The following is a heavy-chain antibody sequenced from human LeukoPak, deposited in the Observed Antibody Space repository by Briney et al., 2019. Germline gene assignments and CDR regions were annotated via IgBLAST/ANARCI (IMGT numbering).Heavy chain of an antibody. Sequence: PGGSLRLSCAASGFTFNGYAMSWVRQAPGKGLEWVSGISGSGGSTNYADSVKGRFTISRDNSKNTLYLLMNSLRAEDTSVYYCAKDYVSGSPSWFDSWGQGTLVTVSS. CDR3: AKDYVSGSPSWFDS. CDR2: ISGSGGST. J-gene: IGHJ5*01. CDR1: GFTFNGYA. V-gene: IGHV3-23*01. D-gene: IGHD1-26*01.